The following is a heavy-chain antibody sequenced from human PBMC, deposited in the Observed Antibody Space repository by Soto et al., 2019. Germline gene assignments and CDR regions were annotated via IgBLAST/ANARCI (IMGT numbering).Heavy chain of an antibody. CDR2: ILPMLDIT. J-gene: IGHJ3*02. CDR3: ALGSWSAATFDI. D-gene: IGHD6-13*01. V-gene: IGHV1-69*02. Sequence: QVQLVQSGAEVEKPGSSVKVSCKASGGTFGTYTLIWVRQAPGQRLEWVGRILPMLDITNTAQRFQDRVTIPADKSTLTAYPELSSLRSEDTAVYSCALGSWSAATFDIWGRGTMVTVSS. CDR1: GGTFGTYT.